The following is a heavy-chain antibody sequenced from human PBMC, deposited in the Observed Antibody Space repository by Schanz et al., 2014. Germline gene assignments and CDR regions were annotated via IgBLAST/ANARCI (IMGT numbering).Heavy chain of an antibody. CDR1: GFSFGTYA. J-gene: IGHJ2*01. V-gene: IGHV3-23*01. D-gene: IGHD1-26*01. Sequence: EVQLLESGGGLVQPGGSLRLSCAASGFSFGTYAMSWVRQAPGKGLLWVSSISGTGGDDTYYADSVKGRFTISRDNTKNSLFLQLNSLRADDTAVYYCARNRGSGGQNWYFDLWGRGNQVTDSS. CDR3: ARNRGSGGQNWYFDL. CDR2: ISGTGGDDT.